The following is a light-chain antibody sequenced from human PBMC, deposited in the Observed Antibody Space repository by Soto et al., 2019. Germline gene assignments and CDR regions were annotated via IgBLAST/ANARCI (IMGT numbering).Light chain of an antibody. Sequence: EIVLTQSPATLSLSPGERATLSCRASQSVSSYLAWYQQKPGQAPRLLIYDASNRATGIPARFSGSGSGTDFTLTISSLEPEDFAVYYCKQRSNWRFTFGPGNKVDIK. CDR2: DAS. V-gene: IGKV3-11*01. CDR1: QSVSSY. J-gene: IGKJ3*01. CDR3: KQRSNWRFT.